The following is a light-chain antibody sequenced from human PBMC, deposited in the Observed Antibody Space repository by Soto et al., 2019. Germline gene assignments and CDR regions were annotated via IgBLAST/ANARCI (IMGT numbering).Light chain of an antibody. CDR3: QHFRGSSPRFT. CDR2: GAS. Sequence: EIVLTQSPGTLSLSPGERATLACRASQSVSSNCLAWYQQKPGQAPRLLIYGASSRATGIPDRFSGSGSGTDFILTISRLEPEDFAMYDCQHFRGSSPRFTFGPGTKVDLK. J-gene: IGKJ3*01. CDR1: QSVSSNC. V-gene: IGKV3-20*01.